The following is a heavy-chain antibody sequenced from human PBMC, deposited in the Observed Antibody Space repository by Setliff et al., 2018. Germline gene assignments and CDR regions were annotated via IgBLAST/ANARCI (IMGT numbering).Heavy chain of an antibody. Sequence: SVKVSCKPSGFRFTSFGFSWVRQAPGQGLEWMGGTIPIFGTTEYAQKFQGRLTIITDESTNTAFMQLSSLRSDDTAVYYCVREGVDSRSSTDYRYYMDVWGKGTTVTVSS. J-gene: IGHJ6*03. CDR2: TIPIFGTT. V-gene: IGHV1-69*05. CDR1: GFRFTSFG. CDR3: VREGVDSRSSTDYRYYMDV. D-gene: IGHD3-22*01.